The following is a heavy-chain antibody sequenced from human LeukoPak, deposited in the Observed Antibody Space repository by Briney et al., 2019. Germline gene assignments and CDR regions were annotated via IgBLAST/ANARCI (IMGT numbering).Heavy chain of an antibody. Sequence: ASVKVSCKASGYTFTSYYMHWVRQAPGQGREWMGIINPIGGNTSYAQKFHGRVTMTRDTSTSTVYMELSSLRSEATAVYYCARDVLSSSTPWGQGTLVTVSS. V-gene: IGHV1-46*01. CDR2: INPIGGNT. J-gene: IGHJ5*02. CDR1: GYTFTSYY. CDR3: ARDVLSSSTP. D-gene: IGHD6-6*01.